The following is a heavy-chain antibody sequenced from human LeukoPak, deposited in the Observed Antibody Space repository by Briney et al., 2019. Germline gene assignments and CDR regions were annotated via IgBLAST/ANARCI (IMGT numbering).Heavy chain of an antibody. V-gene: IGHV3-11*06. D-gene: IGHD3-3*01. CDR2: ISSSSSYT. J-gene: IGHJ4*02. Sequence: GGSLRLSCAASGFTFSDYYMSWIRQAPGKGLEWVSYISSSSSYTNYADSVKGRFTISRDNAKNSLYLRMNSLRAEDTAVYYCARDSFGGSDYWGQGTLVTVSS. CDR3: ARDSFGGSDY. CDR1: GFTFSDYY.